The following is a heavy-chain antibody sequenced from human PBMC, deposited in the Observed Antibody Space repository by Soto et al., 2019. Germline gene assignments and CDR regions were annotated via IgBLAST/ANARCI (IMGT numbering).Heavy chain of an antibody. CDR1: GFNFNSYG. CDR2: ISYDGSNQ. CDR3: ARMGPRAARPSY. V-gene: IGHV3-30*03. J-gene: IGHJ4*02. D-gene: IGHD6-6*01. Sequence: QVQLVESGGGVVQAGRSLRLSCVASGFNFNSYGMHWVRQAPCKGLEWVAVISYDGSNQYYADSVKGRFTISRDNAKNSLYLQMNSLRAEDTAVYYCARMGPRAARPSYWGQGTLVTVSS.